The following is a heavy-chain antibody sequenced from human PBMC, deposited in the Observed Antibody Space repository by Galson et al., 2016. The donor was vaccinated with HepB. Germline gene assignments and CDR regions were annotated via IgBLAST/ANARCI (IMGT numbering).Heavy chain of an antibody. D-gene: IGHD2-15*01. CDR3: ARQIVVVVAATRGVDWFDP. CDR1: GGSISSSNYY. J-gene: IGHJ5*02. CDR2: IYYSGST. V-gene: IGHV4-39*01. Sequence: SETLSLTCTVSGGSISSSNYYWGWIRQPPGKGLEWIGSIYYSGSTYYNPSLESRVTMSVDTSKNQFSLKRNSVTAADTAVYYCARQIVVVVAATRGVDWFDPWGQGTLVTVSS.